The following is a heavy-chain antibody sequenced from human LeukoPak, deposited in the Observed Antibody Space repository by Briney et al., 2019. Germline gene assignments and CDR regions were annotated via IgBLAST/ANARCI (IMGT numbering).Heavy chain of an antibody. J-gene: IGHJ4*02. D-gene: IGHD3-9*01. Sequence: GESLKISCRASGYIFSTYWIGWARQMPGKGLEWVAVIYPGDSRTRYNPSFQGQVTISADKSISTAYLQWSSLKASDTAMYYCARRSYDILTGSSFDYWGQGTLVTVSS. V-gene: IGHV5-51*01. CDR3: ARRSYDILTGSSFDY. CDR1: GYIFSTYW. CDR2: IYPGDSRT.